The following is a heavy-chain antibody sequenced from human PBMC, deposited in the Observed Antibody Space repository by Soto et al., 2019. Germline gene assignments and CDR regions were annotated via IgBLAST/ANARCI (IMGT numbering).Heavy chain of an antibody. J-gene: IGHJ4*02. CDR3: ARADQDSSFDY. Sequence: SETLSLTCAVSGFSISSGGYSWSWIRQPPGKGLEWIGYIYHSGSTYYNPSLKSRVTISVDRSKNQFSLKLSSVTAADTAVYYCARADQDSSFDYWGQGTLVTVSS. D-gene: IGHD2-15*01. CDR1: GFSISSGGYS. CDR2: IYHSGST. V-gene: IGHV4-30-2*01.